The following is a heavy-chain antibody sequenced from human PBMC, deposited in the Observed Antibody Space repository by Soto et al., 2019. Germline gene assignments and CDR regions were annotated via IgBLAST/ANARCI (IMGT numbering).Heavy chain of an antibody. D-gene: IGHD6-13*01. CDR3: ARQPGYSSSSAYYYYGMDV. CDR1: GYSFTSYW. Sequence: PGESLKISCKGSGYSFTSYWISWVRQMPGKGLEWMGRIDPSDSYTNYSPSFQGHVTISADKSISTAYLQWSSLKASDTAMYYCARQPGYSSSSAYYYYGMDVWGQGATVTVSS. CDR2: IDPSDSYT. J-gene: IGHJ6*02. V-gene: IGHV5-10-1*01.